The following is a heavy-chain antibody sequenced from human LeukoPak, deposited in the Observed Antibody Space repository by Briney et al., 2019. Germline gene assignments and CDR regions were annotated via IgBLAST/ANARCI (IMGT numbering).Heavy chain of an antibody. D-gene: IGHD3-9*01. CDR2: IYPSDSDT. Sequence: GESLKISCKGSEYSFSSYWIAWVRQMPGKGLEWMGIIYPSDSDTRYSPSFQGQVTISADKSINTAYLQWSSLTASDTAMYYCARSPGGFSNWLPDSWGQGTLVTVSS. V-gene: IGHV5-51*01. CDR3: ARSPGGFSNWLPDS. J-gene: IGHJ4*02. CDR1: EYSFSSYW.